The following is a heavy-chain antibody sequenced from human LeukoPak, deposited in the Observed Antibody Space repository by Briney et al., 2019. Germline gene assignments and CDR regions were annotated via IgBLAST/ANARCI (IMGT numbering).Heavy chain of an antibody. J-gene: IGHJ6*02. CDR3: ARVAVAGPV. CDR1: GYHFTDYH. V-gene: IGHV1-2*02. D-gene: IGHD6-19*01. Sequence: ASVKVSCKVSGYHFTDYHVHWVRQAPGQGLEWLGRISTDSGDTNKAPKFQGRIAMARDTSINTAYMELSSLRSEDTAVYYCARVAVAGPVWGQGTTVTVSS. CDR2: ISTDSGDT.